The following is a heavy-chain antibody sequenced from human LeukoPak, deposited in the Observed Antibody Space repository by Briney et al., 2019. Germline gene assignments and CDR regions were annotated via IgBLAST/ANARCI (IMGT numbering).Heavy chain of an antibody. CDR1: GFSFTTYW. CDR3: ARGHYDDYE. CDR2: IKQDGTEK. Sequence: PGGSLRLSCAASGFSFTTYWMSWVRQAPGKGLEWVANIKQDGTEKYYVDSVKGRFTISRDNAKNSLYLQMNSLGAEDTAVYYCARGHYDDYEWGRGTLVTVSS. J-gene: IGHJ4*02. D-gene: IGHD3-16*01. V-gene: IGHV3-7*01.